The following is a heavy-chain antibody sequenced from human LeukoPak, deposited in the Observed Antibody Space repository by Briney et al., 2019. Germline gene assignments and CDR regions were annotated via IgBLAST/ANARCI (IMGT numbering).Heavy chain of an antibody. CDR3: ARQSGDQISAWYFDS. D-gene: IGHD6-19*01. CDR1: GGSLRSSGQW. CDR2: IHYSGKV. V-gene: IGHV4-39*01. J-gene: IGHJ4*02. Sequence: SETLSLTCTVSGGSLRSSGQWWVCIRQPPGKGLEWIGSIHYSGKVYYNPSLKSRVTTSVDTSTDQFSLRLSSATAADTAIYYCARQSGDQISAWYFDSWGQGTLVTVSS.